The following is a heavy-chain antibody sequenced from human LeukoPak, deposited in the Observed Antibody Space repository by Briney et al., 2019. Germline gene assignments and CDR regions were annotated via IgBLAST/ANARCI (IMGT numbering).Heavy chain of an antibody. CDR1: GYTFTGYY. V-gene: IGHV1-2*02. Sequence: GASVKVSCKASGYTFTGYYMHWVRQAPGQGLEWMGWINPNSGGTNYAQKFQDRVTMTRDTSISTAYMELSRLTSDDTAVYYCARDVDSGWYYGYWGQGTLVTVSS. CDR2: INPNSGGT. J-gene: IGHJ4*02. D-gene: IGHD6-19*01. CDR3: ARDVDSGWYYGY.